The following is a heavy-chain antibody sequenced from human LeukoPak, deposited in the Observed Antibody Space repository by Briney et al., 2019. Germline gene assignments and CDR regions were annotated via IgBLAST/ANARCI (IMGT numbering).Heavy chain of an antibody. V-gene: IGHV1-2*02. CDR1: GYTFTGYY. D-gene: IGHD3-9*01. Sequence: ASVKVSCKASGYTFTGYYMHWVRQAPGQGLEWMGWINPNSGGTNYAQKFQGRVTMTRDTSISTAYMELSRLRSDDTAVYYCASERAGLLRYFDWRPTDYWGQGTLVTVSS. CDR3: ASERAGLLRYFDWRPTDY. J-gene: IGHJ4*02. CDR2: INPNSGGT.